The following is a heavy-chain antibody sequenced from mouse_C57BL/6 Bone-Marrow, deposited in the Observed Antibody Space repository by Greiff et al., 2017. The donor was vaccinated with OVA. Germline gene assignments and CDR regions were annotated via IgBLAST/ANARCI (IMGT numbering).Heavy chain of an antibody. CDR2: IYPGDGDT. D-gene: IGHD2-4*01. J-gene: IGHJ2*01. V-gene: IGHV1-82*01. CDR3: EREDDYEGVDFGY. CDR1: GYAFSSSW. Sequence: VQLQQSGPELVKPGASVKISCKASGYAFSSSWMNWVKQRPGKGLEWIGRIYPGDGDTNYNGTFKGTATLTADKSSSTAYMQLSSLTSDDSAVYFGEREDDYEGVDFGYWGQGTTLTVSS.